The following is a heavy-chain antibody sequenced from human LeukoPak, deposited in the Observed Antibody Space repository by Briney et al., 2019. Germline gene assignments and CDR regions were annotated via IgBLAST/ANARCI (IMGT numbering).Heavy chain of an antibody. J-gene: IGHJ4*02. V-gene: IGHV1-69*05. D-gene: IGHD3-9*01. CDR2: IIPIFGTA. CDR1: GGTFSSCA. CDR3: ARSLYYDILTGTPPFDY. Sequence: SVKVSCKASGGTFSSCAISWVRQAPGQGLEWMGGIIPIFGTANYAQKFQGRVTITTDESTSTAYMELGSLRSEDTAVYYCARSLYYDILTGTPPFDYWGQGTLVTVSS.